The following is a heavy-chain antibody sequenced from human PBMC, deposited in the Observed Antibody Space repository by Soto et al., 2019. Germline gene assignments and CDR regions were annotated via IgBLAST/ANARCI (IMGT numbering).Heavy chain of an antibody. CDR2: INPSDGST. Sequence: QVQLVQSGAEMTNPGASVKVSCKASGYTFTNYYIHWVRQAPGQGLEWMGVINPSDGSTSYAQKFQGRVTMTRDTSTSTVYMELSSLRSEDTAVYYCARDREVRFLEWSKGTYHHWCQGTLVTV. CDR1: GYTFTNYY. J-gene: IGHJ1*01. CDR3: ARDREVRFLEWSKGTYHH. D-gene: IGHD3-3*01. V-gene: IGHV1-46*03.